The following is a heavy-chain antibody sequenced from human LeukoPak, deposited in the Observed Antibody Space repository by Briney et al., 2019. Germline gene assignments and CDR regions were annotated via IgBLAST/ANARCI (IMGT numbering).Heavy chain of an antibody. Sequence: PGGSLRLSCAASGFSFSTYRMIWVRQAPGKGLEWVSSISGSSNYIYYVDSVKGRFTISRDSAKNSLYLQMNSLRAEDTAVYYCARASNYYDSSGFDYWGQGTLVTVSS. V-gene: IGHV3-21*01. CDR2: ISGSSNYI. CDR3: ARASNYYDSSGFDY. CDR1: GFSFSTYR. J-gene: IGHJ4*02. D-gene: IGHD3-22*01.